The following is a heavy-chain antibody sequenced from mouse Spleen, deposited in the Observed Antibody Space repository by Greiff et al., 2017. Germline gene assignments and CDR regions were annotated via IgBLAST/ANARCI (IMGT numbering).Heavy chain of an antibody. CDR1: GYTFTSYW. Sequence: QVQLQQPGAELVKPGASVKLSCKASGYTFTSYWMPWVKQRPGQGLEWIGMIHPNSGSTNYHEKFKSKATLTVDKSSSTAYMQLSSLTSEDSAVYFCARQGSGYDAYVDYWGQGTTLTVSS. J-gene: IGHJ2*01. CDR2: IHPNSGST. CDR3: ARQGSGYDAYVDY. D-gene: IGHD2-14*01. V-gene: IGHV1-64*01.